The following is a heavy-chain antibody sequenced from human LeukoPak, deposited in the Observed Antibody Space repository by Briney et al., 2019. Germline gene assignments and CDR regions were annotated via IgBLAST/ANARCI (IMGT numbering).Heavy chain of an antibody. CDR2: IYHSGTT. Sequence: PSETLSLTCAVYGGSFSGYYWGWVRQPPGKGLEWIGNIYHSGTTYYNPSLKSRVTISVDTSKNQFSLKLTSVTAADTAVYYCARQRHIVAVPGSFDIWGQGTMVTVSS. J-gene: IGHJ3*02. CDR1: GGSFSGYY. V-gene: IGHV4-59*08. D-gene: IGHD2-2*01. CDR3: ARQRHIVAVPGSFDI.